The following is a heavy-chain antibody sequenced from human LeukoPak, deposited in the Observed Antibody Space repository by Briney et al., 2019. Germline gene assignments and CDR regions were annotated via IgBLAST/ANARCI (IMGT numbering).Heavy chain of an antibody. D-gene: IGHD6-13*01. J-gene: IGHJ4*02. CDR2: INPNNGGT. V-gene: IGHV1-2*06. CDR1: GYTFTGYY. CDR3: ARAGLRAAGFDY. Sequence: ASVKVSCKASGYTFTGYYMHWVRQAPGQGLEWMGRINPNNGGTNCAQKFQGRVTITRDTSASTAYMELSSLRSEDTAVYYCARAGLRAAGFDYWGQGTLVTVSS.